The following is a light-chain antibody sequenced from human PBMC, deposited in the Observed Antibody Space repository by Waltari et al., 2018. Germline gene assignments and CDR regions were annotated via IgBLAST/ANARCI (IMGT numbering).Light chain of an antibody. V-gene: IGKV4-1*01. J-gene: IGKJ4*01. CDR1: RNLSHNFNNKKY. CDR3: QQYYTTPYT. CDR2: WAF. Sequence: DIEMTQSPDSLALSLGERDTINCKSSRNLSHNFNNKKYLAWYQQKPGQTPKLLIYWAFSREPWVPDRFSGSGSGTDFTLTINSLQSADVVIYYCQQYYTTPYTFGGGTKVAIK.